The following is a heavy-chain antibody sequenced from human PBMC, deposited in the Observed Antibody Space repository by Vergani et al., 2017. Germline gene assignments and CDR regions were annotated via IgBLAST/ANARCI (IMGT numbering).Heavy chain of an antibody. CDR2: ISGSGGST. CDR3: ARPRSKGPGIAAAGNYDY. J-gene: IGHJ4*02. V-gene: IGHV3-23*01. Sequence: EVQLLESGGGLVQPGGSLRLSCAASGFTFSSYAMSWVRQAPGKGLEWVAAISGSGGSTYYADSVKGRFTIARDNSKNTLYLQMTSLRAEDTAVYYCARPRSKGPGIAAAGNYDYWGQGTLVTVSS. CDR1: GFTFSSYA. D-gene: IGHD6-13*01.